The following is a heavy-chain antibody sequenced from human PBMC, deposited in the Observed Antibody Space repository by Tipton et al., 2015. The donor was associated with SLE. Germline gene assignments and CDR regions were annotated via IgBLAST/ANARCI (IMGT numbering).Heavy chain of an antibody. CDR1: GGRLSNYA. J-gene: IGHJ6*02. Sequence: SLRLSSEEEGGRLSNYAMHWVRQASGKGLEWVSSFSGSGGISYHADSVKGRFTISRDDSKDMLFLQMGSLRVKDTAVSYCVKHRDRSSSWFAMDVWGQGTTVTVSS. D-gene: IGHD6-13*01. CDR3: VKHRDRSSSWFAMDV. CDR2: FSGSGGIS. V-gene: IGHV3-23*01.